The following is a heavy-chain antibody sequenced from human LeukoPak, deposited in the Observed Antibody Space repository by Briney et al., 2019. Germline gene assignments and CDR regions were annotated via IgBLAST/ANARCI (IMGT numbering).Heavy chain of an antibody. V-gene: IGHV3-33*01. J-gene: IGHJ4*02. D-gene: IGHD1-14*01. CDR3: ARGEPVRENLDF. Sequence: GTSLRLSCSASGFTFSSYGMHWVRQAPGKGLDWVAVIWYDGVNKYYADSVKGRFTISRDSSKNTLYLQMNSLGVEDTAIYYCARGEPVRENLDFWGQGTLVTVSS. CDR1: GFTFSSYG. CDR2: IWYDGVNK.